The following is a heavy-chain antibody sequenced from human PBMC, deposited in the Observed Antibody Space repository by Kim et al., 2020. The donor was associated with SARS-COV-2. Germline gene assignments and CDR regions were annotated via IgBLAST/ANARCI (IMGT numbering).Heavy chain of an antibody. CDR2: ISGSGGST. CDR1: GFTFSSYA. V-gene: IGHV3-23*01. D-gene: IGHD1-26*01. Sequence: GGSLRLSCAASGFTFSSYAMSWVRQAPGKGLEWVSAISGSGGSTYYADSVKGRFTISRDNSKNTLYLQMNSLRAEDTAVYYCAKDKEWELRAYYFDYWGQGTLVTVSS. CDR3: AKDKEWELRAYYFDY. J-gene: IGHJ4*02.